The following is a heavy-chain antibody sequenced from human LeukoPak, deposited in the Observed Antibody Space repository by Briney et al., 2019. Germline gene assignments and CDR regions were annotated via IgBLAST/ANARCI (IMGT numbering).Heavy chain of an antibody. J-gene: IGHJ4*02. V-gene: IGHV4-59*01. D-gene: IGHD6-19*01. CDR3: ASSYSSGWYPSHFDY. CDR2: IYCSGST. CDR1: GGSISSYY. Sequence: SETLSLTCTVSGGSISSYYWSWLRQPPGKGLEWVGYIYCSGSTNYYPSFKRRVTIAVDTSKNQFSLKLSSVTAADPAVYYCASSYSSGWYPSHFDYWGQGTLVTVSS.